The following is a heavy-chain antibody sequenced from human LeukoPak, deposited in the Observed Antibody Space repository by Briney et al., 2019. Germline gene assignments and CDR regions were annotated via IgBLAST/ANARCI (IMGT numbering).Heavy chain of an antibody. CDR1: GFIVSSNY. D-gene: IGHD4-17*01. V-gene: IGHV3-53*01. CDR2: IYNSGST. Sequence: GGSLRLSCAASGFIVSSNYMSWVRQAPGKGLEWVSVIYNSGSTYYADSVKGRFTISRDNSKNALYLQMNSLRADDTAVYYCAKALATLTTVWDLWGQGTLVSVSS. J-gene: IGHJ5*02. CDR3: AKALATLTTVWDL.